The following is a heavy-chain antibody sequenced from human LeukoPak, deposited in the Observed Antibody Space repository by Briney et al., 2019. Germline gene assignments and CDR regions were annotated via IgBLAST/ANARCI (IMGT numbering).Heavy chain of an antibody. CDR3: ARRSSYDLDY. CDR2: IYYSGST. Sequence: SETLSFXCTVSGGSISSSSYYWGWIRQPPGKGLEWIGSIYYSGSTYYNPSLKSRVTISVDTSKNQFSLKLSSVTAADTAVYYCARRSSYDLDYWGQGTLVTVSS. CDR1: GGSISSSSYY. V-gene: IGHV4-39*01. J-gene: IGHJ4*02. D-gene: IGHD5-12*01.